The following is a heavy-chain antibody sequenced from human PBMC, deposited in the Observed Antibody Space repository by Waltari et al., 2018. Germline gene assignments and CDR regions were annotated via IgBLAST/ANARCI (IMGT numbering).Heavy chain of an antibody. V-gene: IGHV3-53*01. Sequence: EVQLVESGGGLIQPGGSLRLSCAASGFTVSSNYMTWVRQAPGKGLEWVSVIYSGGSTYYADSGKGRFTISRDNSKNTLYLQMNSLRAEDTAVYYCARVSTMIDSSGYYPYYYYGMDVWGQGTTVTVSS. D-gene: IGHD3-22*01. CDR3: ARVSTMIDSSGYYPYYYYGMDV. CDR2: IYSGGST. CDR1: GFTVSSNY. J-gene: IGHJ6*02.